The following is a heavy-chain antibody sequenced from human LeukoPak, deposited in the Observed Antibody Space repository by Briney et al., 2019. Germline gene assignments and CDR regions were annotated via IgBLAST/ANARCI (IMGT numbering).Heavy chain of an antibody. CDR2: MNPNSGNT. J-gene: IGHJ5*02. D-gene: IGHD3-10*01. CDR1: GYTFTSYD. V-gene: IGHV1-8*03. CDR3: ARVPHMVWGVSNWFDP. Sequence: ASVKVSCKASGYTFTSYDINWVRQATGQGLEWMGWMNPNSGNTGYAQKFQGRVTITRDTSISTAYMELSSLRSEDTAVYYCARVPHMVWGVSNWFDPWGQGTLVTVSS.